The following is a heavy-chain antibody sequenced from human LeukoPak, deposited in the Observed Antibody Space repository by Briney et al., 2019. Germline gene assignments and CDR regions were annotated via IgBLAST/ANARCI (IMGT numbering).Heavy chain of an antibody. Sequence: GGSLRLSCVASGFMFSDHAFHWVRQSPDKGLEWVGLIGSDGSKKYYADFVQGRFTISRDNSKSTLFLQMNTLRADDTAVYFCARQMTTTRLLDSWGQGTLVTVSS. J-gene: IGHJ4*02. V-gene: IGHV3-30*04. CDR3: ARQMTTTRLLDS. CDR1: GFMFSDHA. D-gene: IGHD1-1*01. CDR2: IGSDGSKK.